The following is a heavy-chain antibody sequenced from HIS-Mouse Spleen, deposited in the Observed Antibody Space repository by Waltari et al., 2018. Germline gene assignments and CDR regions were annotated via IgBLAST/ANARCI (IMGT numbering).Heavy chain of an antibody. D-gene: IGHD6-19*01. V-gene: IGHV4-39*01. CDR1: GGSISSSSYY. Sequence: QLQLQESGPGLVKPSETLSLTCTVSGGSISSSSYYWGWIRQPPGKGLEWIGSIYYSGSTYYNPSLKSRVTISVDTSKNQFSLKLSSVTAADTAVYYCARQHSSGLEGNWFDPWGQGTLVTVSS. CDR2: IYYSGST. J-gene: IGHJ5*02. CDR3: ARQHSSGLEGNWFDP.